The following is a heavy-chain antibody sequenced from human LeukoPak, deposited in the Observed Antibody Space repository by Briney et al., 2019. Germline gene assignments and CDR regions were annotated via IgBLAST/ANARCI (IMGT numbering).Heavy chain of an antibody. CDR2: FDREDDAP. CDR3: ATLDSYYDSSGRPLLPD. CDR1: GYSVSELS. J-gene: IGHJ4*02. V-gene: IGHV1-24*01. D-gene: IGHD3-22*01. Sequence: GASVTVSCKVSGYSVSELSMHWVRQAPGLGLEWMGGFDREDDAPVYAQQFQGRVTMTEDTSTDTAYMELSSLRSEDTALYYCATLDSYYDSSGRPLLPDWGQGTLVTVSS.